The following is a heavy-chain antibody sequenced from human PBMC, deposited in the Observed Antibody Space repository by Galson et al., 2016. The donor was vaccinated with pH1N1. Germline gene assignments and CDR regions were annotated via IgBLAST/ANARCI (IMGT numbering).Heavy chain of an antibody. CDR1: GDSVSRNSAA. CDR2: TYYRSQWYN. CDR3: ARASLGDYVGNFEY. V-gene: IGHV6-1*01. D-gene: IGHD4-17*01. J-gene: IGHJ4*02. Sequence: CAISGDSVSRNSAAWNWIRQSPSRGLEWLGRTYYRSQWYNDYAVSVKSRITINPDTSKNQFSLQLNSVTPEDTAVYYCARASLGDYVGNFEYWGPGTLVTVSS.